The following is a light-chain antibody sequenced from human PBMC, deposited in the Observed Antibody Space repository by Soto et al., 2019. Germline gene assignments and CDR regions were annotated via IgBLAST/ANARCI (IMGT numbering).Light chain of an antibody. Sequence: EIVLTQSPATLSLSPGERATLSCRASQSVSSYLAWYQQKPGQAPRLLMSDASNRATGIPARFSGSGSGTDFTLTISSLEPEDFSFYYCDHRGKWSLPFGRGTDVGIK. CDR3: DHRGKWSLP. V-gene: IGKV3-11*01. CDR2: DAS. J-gene: IGKJ4*01. CDR1: QSVSSY.